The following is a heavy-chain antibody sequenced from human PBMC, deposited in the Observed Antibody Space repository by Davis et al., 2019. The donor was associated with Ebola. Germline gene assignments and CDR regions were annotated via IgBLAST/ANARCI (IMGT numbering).Heavy chain of an antibody. CDR1: GYSVTSYW. CDR3: ARQNYRNAFDI. CDR2: IYPSNSDT. D-gene: IGHD1-7*01. V-gene: IGHV5-51*01. J-gene: IGHJ3*02. Sequence: GESLKISCKGSGYSVTSYWIGWVCQMPGKGLEWMGIIYPSNSDTRYSPSFQGQVTISADKSISTAYLQWSSLKASDTAMYYCARQNYRNAFDIWGQGTMVTVSS.